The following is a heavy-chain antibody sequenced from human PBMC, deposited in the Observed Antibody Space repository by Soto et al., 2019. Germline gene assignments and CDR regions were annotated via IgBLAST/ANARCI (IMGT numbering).Heavy chain of an antibody. Sequence: PGGSLRLSCAASGFTFSSYAMHWVRQAPGKGLEWVAVISYDGSNKYYADSVKGRFTISRDNSKNTLYLQMNSLRAEDTAVYYCARGRLRYFDWALDIDYWGQGTLVTVSS. J-gene: IGHJ4*02. CDR3: ARGRLRYFDWALDIDY. CDR2: ISYDGSNK. CDR1: GFTFSSYA. D-gene: IGHD3-9*01. V-gene: IGHV3-30-3*01.